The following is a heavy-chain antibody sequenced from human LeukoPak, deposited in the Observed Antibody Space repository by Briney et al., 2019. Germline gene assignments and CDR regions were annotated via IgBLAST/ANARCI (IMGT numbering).Heavy chain of an antibody. CDR2: IYYSGST. CDR1: GGSISSSSYY. Sequence: SETLSLTCTVSGGSISSSSYYWGWIRQPPGKGLEWIGNIYYSGSTYYNPSLKSRVTISVDTSKNQFSLKLSSVTAADTAVYYCARHVQSGSYFYYYFYMDVWGKGTTVTISS. J-gene: IGHJ6*03. D-gene: IGHD1-26*01. V-gene: IGHV4-39*01. CDR3: ARHVQSGSYFYYYFYMDV.